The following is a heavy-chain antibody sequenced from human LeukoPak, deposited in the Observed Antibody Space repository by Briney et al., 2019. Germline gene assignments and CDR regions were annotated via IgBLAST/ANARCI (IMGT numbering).Heavy chain of an antibody. CDR1: GGSISSGGYY. CDR2: IYYSGST. D-gene: IGHD3-10*01. Sequence: SETLSLTCTVSGGSISSGGYYWSWIRQHSGKGLEWIGYIYYSGSTYYNPSLKSRVTISVDTSKNQFSLKLSSVTAADTAVYYCARGHYYGSGSFAFDIWGQGTMVTVSS. V-gene: IGHV4-31*03. CDR3: ARGHYYGSGSFAFDI. J-gene: IGHJ3*02.